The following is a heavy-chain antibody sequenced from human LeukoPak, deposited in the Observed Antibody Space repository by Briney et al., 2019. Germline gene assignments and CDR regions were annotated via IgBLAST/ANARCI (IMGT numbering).Heavy chain of an antibody. J-gene: IGHJ4*02. Sequence: GGSLRLSCAASGFTFSDYYMSWIRQAPGKGLEWVSYINSSGSTIYYADSVKGRFTISRDNAKNSLYLQMNSLRAEDTAVYYCARPASGSYYLFDYWGQGTLVTVSS. CDR2: INSSGSTI. V-gene: IGHV3-11*01. CDR1: GFTFSDYY. D-gene: IGHD3-10*01. CDR3: ARPASGSYYLFDY.